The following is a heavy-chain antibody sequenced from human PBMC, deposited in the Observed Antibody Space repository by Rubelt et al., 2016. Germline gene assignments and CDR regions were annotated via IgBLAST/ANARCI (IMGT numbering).Heavy chain of an antibody. CDR1: GFTFSDYY. J-gene: IGHJ3*02. CDR3: ARHSVTTSDAFDI. CDR2: ISSSGSTI. D-gene: IGHD1-14*01. Sequence: GGGLVQPGGSLRLSCAASGFTFSDYYMSWIRQAPGKGLEWVSYISSSGSTIYYADSVKGRFTISRDNAKNSLYLQMNTLRAEDTAVYYCARHSVTTSDAFDIWGQGTMVTVSS. V-gene: IGHV3-11*04.